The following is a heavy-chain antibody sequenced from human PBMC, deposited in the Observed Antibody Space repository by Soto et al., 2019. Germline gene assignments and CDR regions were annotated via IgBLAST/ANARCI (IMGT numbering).Heavy chain of an antibody. CDR2: IVVGSGNT. Sequence: GASVKVSCKASGFTFTSSAMQWARQARGQRLEWIGWIVVGSGNTNYAQKFQERVTITRDMSTSTAYMELSSLRSEDTAVYYCAAGSVAGYFDYWGQGTLVTVSS. J-gene: IGHJ4*02. CDR1: GFTFTSSA. D-gene: IGHD6-19*01. V-gene: IGHV1-58*02. CDR3: AAGSVAGYFDY.